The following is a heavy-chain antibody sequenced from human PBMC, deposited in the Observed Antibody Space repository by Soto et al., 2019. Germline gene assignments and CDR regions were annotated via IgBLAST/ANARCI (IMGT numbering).Heavy chain of an antibody. V-gene: IGHV1-46*01. CDR3: ARGGYYGSGSYYNAYYYYGMDV. CDR1: GYTFTSYY. J-gene: IGHJ6*02. Sequence: ASVTVSCKASGYTFTSYYMHWVRQAPGQGLEWMGIINPSGGSTSYAQKFQGRVTMTRDTSTSTVYMELSSLRSEDTAVYYCARGGYYGSGSYYNAYYYYGMDVWGQGTTVTVS. D-gene: IGHD3-10*01. CDR2: INPSGGST.